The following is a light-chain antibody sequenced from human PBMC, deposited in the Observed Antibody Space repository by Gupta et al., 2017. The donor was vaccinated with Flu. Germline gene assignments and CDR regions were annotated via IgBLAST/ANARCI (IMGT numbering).Light chain of an antibody. CDR1: QSISSN. J-gene: IGKJ2*01. Sequence: TLSVSPGEGVTLSCRASQSISSNLAWDQQKPGQAPRLLIYHGSTRATGIPARVSGSGSGTEFTLIISSLQSEDFALDFCRGYKSWPPGYSFGQGTKLEIK. CDR2: HGS. V-gene: IGKV3-15*01. CDR3: RGYKSWPPGYS.